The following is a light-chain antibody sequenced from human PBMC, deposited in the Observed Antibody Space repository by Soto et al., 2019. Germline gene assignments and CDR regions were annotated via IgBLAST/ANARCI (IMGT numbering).Light chain of an antibody. Sequence: DIQMTQSPSSLSASVGDRVTITCRASQSISSYLNWYQQKPGKAPKLPIYAASSLQSGVPSRFSGSGSGTDFTLTISSLQPEDFATYYCQQSYSTPITFGGGTKVEIK. CDR3: QQSYSTPIT. V-gene: IGKV1-39*01. J-gene: IGKJ4*01. CDR2: AAS. CDR1: QSISSY.